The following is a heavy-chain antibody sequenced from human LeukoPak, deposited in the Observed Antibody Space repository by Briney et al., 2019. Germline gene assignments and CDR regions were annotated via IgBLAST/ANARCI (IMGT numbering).Heavy chain of an antibody. CDR1: GFTFSSYG. J-gene: IGHJ4*02. CDR2: IRYDGSNK. D-gene: IGHD4-23*01. V-gene: IGHV3-30*02. CDR3: AKDNYGGNPRDFDY. Sequence: PGGSLRLSCAASGFTFSSYGMHWVRQAPGKGLEGVAFIRYDGSNKYYADSVKGRLTISRDKSKNTLYLQMNSLSAEDTAVYSCAKDNYGGNPRDFDYWGQGTLVTVSS.